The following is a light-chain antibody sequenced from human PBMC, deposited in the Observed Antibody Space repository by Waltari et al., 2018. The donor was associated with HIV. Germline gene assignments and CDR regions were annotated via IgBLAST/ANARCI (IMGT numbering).Light chain of an antibody. V-gene: IGLV4-69*01. CDR1: SGPSSYA. CDR2: LNSDGSH. Sequence: QLVLTQSPSAPASLGASVKLTCTLSSGPSSYAIAWHQQQPEKGPRYLMKLNSDGSHSKGDGIPDRFSGSSSGAERYLTISSLQSEDEADYYCQTWGTGIHVVFGGGTKLTVL. J-gene: IGLJ2*01. CDR3: QTWGTGIHVV.